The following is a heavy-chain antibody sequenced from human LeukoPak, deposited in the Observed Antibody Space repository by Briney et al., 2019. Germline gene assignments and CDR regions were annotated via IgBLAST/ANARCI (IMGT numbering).Heavy chain of an antibody. CDR1: GFTFSSYS. Sequence: GGSLRLSCAASGFTFSSYSMNWVRQAPGKGLEWVSYISSSSSTIYYADSVKGRFTISRNNSKNTLYLKMNSLRAEDTAVYYCAKDRKESSSWYYYWGQGTLVTVSS. CDR2: ISSSSSTI. CDR3: AKDRKESSSWYYY. D-gene: IGHD6-13*01. V-gene: IGHV3-48*01. J-gene: IGHJ4*02.